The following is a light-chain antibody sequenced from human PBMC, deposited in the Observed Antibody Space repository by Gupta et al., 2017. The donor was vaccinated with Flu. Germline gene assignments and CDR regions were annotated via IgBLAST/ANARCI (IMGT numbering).Light chain of an antibody. CDR3: QYYDSSLSFT. J-gene: IGKJ3*01. CDR2: AAS. Sequence: RATLSCRASQTISRTSLAWCQQKAGQAPRLLIHAASSRATGIPDRFSGSGCGTDFTLTITKLEPEDFAVYFCQYYDSSLSFTFGPGSKVDI. V-gene: IGKV3-20*01. CDR1: QTISRTS.